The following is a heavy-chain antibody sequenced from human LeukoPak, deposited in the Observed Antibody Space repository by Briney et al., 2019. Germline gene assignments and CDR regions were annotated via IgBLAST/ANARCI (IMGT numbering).Heavy chain of an antibody. D-gene: IGHD2-2*01. J-gene: IGHJ5*02. CDR3: AGGWGSTSSNYFDP. CDR2: IYGSGST. CDR1: GDSITSGNFY. V-gene: IGHV4-61*02. Sequence: PSETLSLTCIVSGDSITSGNFYWSWIRQPAGKGLEWIGRIYGSGSTNYSPSLRSRVTISKDASKNQFSLKLNSVTAADTAVYYCAGGWGSTSSNYFDPWGQGTLVIVSS.